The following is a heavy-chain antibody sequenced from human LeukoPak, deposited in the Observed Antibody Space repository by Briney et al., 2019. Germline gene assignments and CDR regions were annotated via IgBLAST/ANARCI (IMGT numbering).Heavy chain of an antibody. CDR1: GGSFSGYY. CDR2: INHSGST. CDR3: ARRGTAARRPPYYYSYYMDV. V-gene: IGHV4-34*01. J-gene: IGHJ6*03. D-gene: IGHD6-6*01. Sequence: PSETLSLTCAVYGGSFSGYYWSWIRQPPGKGLEWIGEINHSGSTNYNPSLKSRVTISVDTSKNQFSLKLSSVTAADTAVYYCARRGTAARRPPYYYSYYMDVWGKGTTVTVSS.